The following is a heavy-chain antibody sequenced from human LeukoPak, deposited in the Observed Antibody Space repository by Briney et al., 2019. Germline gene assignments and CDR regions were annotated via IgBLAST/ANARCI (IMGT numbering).Heavy chain of an antibody. Sequence: KPGGSLSLFCAASGFIFNDYTMDWVRQAPGKGLEWVSSISNSSSYIYYADSVRGRFTISGDNAKNSLHLQMNSLTAEDTAVYYCAKFFDDWGQGTLVTVSS. CDR1: GFIFNDYT. J-gene: IGHJ4*02. CDR2: ISNSSSYI. CDR3: AKFFDD. V-gene: IGHV3-21*01.